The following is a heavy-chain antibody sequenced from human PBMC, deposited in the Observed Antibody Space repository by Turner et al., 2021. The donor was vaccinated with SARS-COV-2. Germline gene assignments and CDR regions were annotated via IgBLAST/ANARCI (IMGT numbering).Heavy chain of an antibody. CDR2: VYYRGNT. V-gene: IGHV4-39*01. CDR1: GGSLSSSSYY. D-gene: IGHD4-4*01. CDR3: ARVKSTVTTYYYYYMDV. Sequence: QLQLPESGPGLVKPSETLSLTCSVSGGSLSSSSYYLGWIRQPPGKGPELIGSVYYRGNTYYKPSLESRVTISVDTSNNQFSLKLNSVTAADTAVYYCARVKSTVTTYYYYYMDVWGKGTTVTVSS. J-gene: IGHJ6*03.